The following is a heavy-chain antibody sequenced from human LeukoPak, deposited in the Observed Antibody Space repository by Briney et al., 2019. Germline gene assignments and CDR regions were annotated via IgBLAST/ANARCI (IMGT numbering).Heavy chain of an antibody. CDR2: INPSGSYT. D-gene: IGHD4-17*01. CDR1: GYTFTSYY. CDR3: ARDLVTINIGVHPLDP. Sequence: ASVKVSCKASGYTFTSYYMHWVRQAPGQGLEWMGIINPSGSYTSYAHKFQGRVTMTSDTSTSTVYLELGSLRSEDTAVYYCARDLVTINIGVHPLDPWGQGTLVTVSS. V-gene: IGHV1-46*01. J-gene: IGHJ5*02.